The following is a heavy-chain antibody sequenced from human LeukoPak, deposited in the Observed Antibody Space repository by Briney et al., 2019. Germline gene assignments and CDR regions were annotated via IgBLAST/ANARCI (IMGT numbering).Heavy chain of an antibody. V-gene: IGHV5-51*01. CDR2: IYPGDSDT. D-gene: IGHD3-16*01. CDR3: ARQGGWFDP. J-gene: IGHJ5*02. CDR1: GYNFTSYW. Sequence: GASLQISCKGSGYNFTSYWIGWVRQLPGKGMEWMGIIYPGDSDTRDSPSCQGQVTISADKSISTAYLQWSSLKASDTAMYYCARQGGWFDPWGQGTLVTVSS.